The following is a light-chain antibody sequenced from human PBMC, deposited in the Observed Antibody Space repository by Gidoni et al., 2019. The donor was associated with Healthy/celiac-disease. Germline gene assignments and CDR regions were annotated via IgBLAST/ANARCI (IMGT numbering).Light chain of an antibody. Sequence: RATINCKPSQSVLYSSNNKNYLAWYQQKPGQPPKLLICWASTRESGVPDRFSGSGSGTDFTLTISSLQAEDVAVYYCQQYYSTPPTFGQGTKVEIK. CDR3: QQYYSTPPT. CDR1: QSVLYSSNNKNY. CDR2: WAS. V-gene: IGKV4-1*01. J-gene: IGKJ1*01.